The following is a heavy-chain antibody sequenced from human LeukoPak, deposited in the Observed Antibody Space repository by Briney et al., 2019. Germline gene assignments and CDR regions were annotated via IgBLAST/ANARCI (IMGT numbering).Heavy chain of an antibody. Sequence: PGRSLRLSCAASTFTLSNYAMHWVRQPPGKGLEWVAVISYDGSNKYYADSVKGRFTISRDNSKNTLYLQMNSLRAEDTAVYYCARVVLSGWYSIDYWGQGTLVTVSS. CDR1: TFTLSNYA. V-gene: IGHV3-30-3*01. CDR3: ARVVLSGWYSIDY. CDR2: ISYDGSNK. D-gene: IGHD6-19*01. J-gene: IGHJ4*02.